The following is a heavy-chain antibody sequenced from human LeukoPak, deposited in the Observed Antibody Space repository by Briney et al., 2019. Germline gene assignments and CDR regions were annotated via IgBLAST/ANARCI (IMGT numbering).Heavy chain of an antibody. CDR1: GYTFTSYG. Sequence: VASVKVSCKASGYTFTSYGISWVRQAPGQGLEWMGWISAYNGNTNYAQKLQGRVTMTTDTSTSTAYMELRSLRSDDTAVYYCARSPQRGHTYYYYYMDVWGKGTTVTVS. V-gene: IGHV1-18*01. CDR2: ISAYNGNT. D-gene: IGHD2-21*01. CDR3: ARSPQRGHTYYYYYMDV. J-gene: IGHJ6*03.